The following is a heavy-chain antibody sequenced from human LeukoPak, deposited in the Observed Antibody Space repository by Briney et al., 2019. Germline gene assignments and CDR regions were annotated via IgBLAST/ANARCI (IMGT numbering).Heavy chain of an antibody. CDR1: GFPFNTYV. J-gene: IGHJ4*02. CDR3: ARDSDANDSSGYLVY. D-gene: IGHD3-22*01. CDR2: INGGGSNT. Sequence: GGSLRLSCAASGFPFNTYVMSWVRQAPGKGLEWVSAINGGGSNTYYADSVKGRFTISRDNSKNMVYLQMNNLRAEDTAVYYCARDSDANDSSGYLVYWGQGTLVTVSS. V-gene: IGHV3-23*01.